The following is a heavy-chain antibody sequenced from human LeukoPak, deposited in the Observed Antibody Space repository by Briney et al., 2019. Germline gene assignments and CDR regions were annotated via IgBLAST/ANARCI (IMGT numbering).Heavy chain of an antibody. J-gene: IGHJ6*03. CDR3: ARQGITMVRGVIGNPGYYCYYYMDV. V-gene: IGHV5-51*01. Sequence: GESLQISCKGSGYRFTSYWIGWVRQMPGKGLEWMGIIYPGDSDTRYSPSFQGQVTISADKSISTAYLQWSSLKASDTAMYYCARQGITMVRGVIGNPGYYCYYYMDVWGKGTTVTVSS. D-gene: IGHD3-10*01. CDR2: IYPGDSDT. CDR1: GYRFTSYW.